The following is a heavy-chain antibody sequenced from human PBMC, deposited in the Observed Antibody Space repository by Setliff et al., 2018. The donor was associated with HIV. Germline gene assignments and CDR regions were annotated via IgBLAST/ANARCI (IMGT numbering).Heavy chain of an antibody. CDR1: GDSISSTGYY. V-gene: IGHV4-39*01. J-gene: IGHJ4*02. CDR3: ARTIVVVVAATGGFDY. D-gene: IGHD2-15*01. CDR2: IYYTGGT. Sequence: SETLSLTCTVSGDSISSTGYYWGWIRQPPGKGLEWIGNIYYTGGTYYNPSLKSRVTISVDTPKNQFSLKLSSLTAADTAVYYCARTIVVVVAATGGFDYWGQGTLVTVSS.